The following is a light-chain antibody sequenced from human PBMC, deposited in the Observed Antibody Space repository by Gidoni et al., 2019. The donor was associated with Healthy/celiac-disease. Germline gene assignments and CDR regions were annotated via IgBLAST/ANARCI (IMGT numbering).Light chain of an antibody. CDR1: QDISNY. Sequence: IRMTKSQASLPASVAEGVTITCQASQDISNYLNWYQQKPGTAHKLLIYDPSNLETVVPSRFSGSGSATDFTFTISSLHPEDIATYYCQQYDNLSLTFGGGTKVEIK. V-gene: IGKV1-33*01. CDR3: QQYDNLSLT. CDR2: DPS. J-gene: IGKJ4*01.